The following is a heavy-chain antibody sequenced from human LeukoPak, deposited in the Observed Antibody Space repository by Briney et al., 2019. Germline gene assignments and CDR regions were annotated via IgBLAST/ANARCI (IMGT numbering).Heavy chain of an antibody. D-gene: IGHD3-22*01. CDR2: IYPGDSDT. J-gene: IGHJ4*02. CDR3: ARRYDNTGYYVY. V-gene: IGHV5-51*01. CDR1: GKSFPDTW. Sequence: GESRKISCKVFGKSFPDTWTAWVRQLPGKGLEWMGIIYPGDSDTRYSPSFQGQVTISADKSISAAYLQWSSLEVSDTAMYYCARRYDNTGYYVYWGQGTPVTVSP.